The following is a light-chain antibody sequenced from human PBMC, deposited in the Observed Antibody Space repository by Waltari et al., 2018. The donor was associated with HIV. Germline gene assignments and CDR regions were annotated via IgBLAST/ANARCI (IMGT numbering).Light chain of an antibody. CDR3: QQANSFRHLS. CDR1: QDIGSW. J-gene: IGKJ4*01. Sequence: DMQMTQSPSSVSASVGDRVTITCRASQDIGSWLAWYQQKPGRAPRLLIFAASSLQGGVPSRFRGGGSGTDFTLTITRLQPEDVATYYCQQANSFRHLSFGGGTRVDLK. CDR2: AAS. V-gene: IGKV1-12*01.